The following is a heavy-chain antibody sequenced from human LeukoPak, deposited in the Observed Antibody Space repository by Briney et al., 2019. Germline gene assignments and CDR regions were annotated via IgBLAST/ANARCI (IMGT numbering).Heavy chain of an antibody. J-gene: IGHJ6*02. Sequence: SGTLSLTCAVYGGSFSGYYWSWIRQPPGKGLEWIGEINHSGSTNYNPSLKSRVTISVDTSKSQFSLKLSSVTAADTAVYYCARGLRVVGPAALYYYGMDVWGQGTTVTVSS. V-gene: IGHV4-34*01. CDR1: GGSFSGYY. CDR2: INHSGST. CDR3: ARGLRVVGPAALYYYGMDV. D-gene: IGHD2-2*01.